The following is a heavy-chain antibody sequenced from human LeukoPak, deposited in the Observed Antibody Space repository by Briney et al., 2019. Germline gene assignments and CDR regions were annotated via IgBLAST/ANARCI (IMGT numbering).Heavy chain of an antibody. CDR3: ARAAGHYFDY. CDR2: ITSTSSDL. Sequence: PGGSLRLSCVASGFTFKSYSMNWVRQAPGKGLEWVSFITSTSSDLFYSDSVKGRFTVSRDNARNSLYLQMNSLTAEDTAVYYCARAAGHYFDYWGEGRLVTVSS. D-gene: IGHD3-10*01. CDR1: GFTFKSYS. V-gene: IGHV3-21*05. J-gene: IGHJ4*02.